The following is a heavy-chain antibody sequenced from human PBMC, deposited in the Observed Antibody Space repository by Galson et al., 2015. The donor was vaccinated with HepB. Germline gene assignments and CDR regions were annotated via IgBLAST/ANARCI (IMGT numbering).Heavy chain of an antibody. CDR1: GGSFSGYY. J-gene: IGHJ4*02. V-gene: IGHV4-34*01. D-gene: IGHD6-13*01. Sequence: ETLSLTCAVYGGSFSGYYWNWIRQPPGKGLEWIGEINHSGSTSYNPSLKCRVTMSVDTSKNQFSLKLSSVTAADTAVYYCARGLIAAAGTGTHIDYWGQGTLVTVSS. CDR2: INHSGST. CDR3: ARGLIAAAGTGTHIDY.